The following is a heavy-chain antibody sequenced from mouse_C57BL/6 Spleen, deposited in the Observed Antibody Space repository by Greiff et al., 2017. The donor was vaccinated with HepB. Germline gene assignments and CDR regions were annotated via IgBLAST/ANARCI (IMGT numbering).Heavy chain of an antibody. Sequence: VQLQQPGAELVKPGASVKMSCKASGYTFTSYWITWVKQRPGQGLEWIGDIYPGSGSTNYNEKFKSKATLTVDTSSSTAYMQLSSLTSEDSAVYYGARTTVVERGMDYWGQGTSVTVSS. J-gene: IGHJ4*01. CDR2: IYPGSGST. D-gene: IGHD1-1*01. V-gene: IGHV1-55*01. CDR1: GYTFTSYW. CDR3: ARTTVVERGMDY.